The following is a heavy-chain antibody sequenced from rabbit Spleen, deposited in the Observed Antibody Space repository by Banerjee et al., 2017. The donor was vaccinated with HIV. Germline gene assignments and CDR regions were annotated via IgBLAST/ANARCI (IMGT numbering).Heavy chain of an antibody. Sequence: QSLEESGGDLVKPGASLTLTCTASGFSFIAGYYMCWVRQAPGKGLEWIACIYTGNSKTYYASWAKGRFTISKTSSTTVTLQMTSLTVADTATYFCARDAGRGDYIDGVFNLWGQGTLVTVS. CDR2: IYTGNSKT. V-gene: IGHV1S40*01. D-gene: IGHD8-1*01. J-gene: IGHJ4*01. CDR1: GFSFIAGYY. CDR3: ARDAGRGDYIDGVFNL.